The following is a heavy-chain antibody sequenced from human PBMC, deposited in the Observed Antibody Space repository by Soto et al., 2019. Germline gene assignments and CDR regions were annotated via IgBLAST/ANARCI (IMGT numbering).Heavy chain of an antibody. CDR1: GGSISSGYY. CDR2: IYYIGNT. Sequence: PSETLSLTCTVSGGSISSGYYWSWIRQYPGKGLEWIGYIYYIGNTYYNPSLKSRVSISLDTSKSQFSLKLDSVTAADTAVYYCARDAPAALGVPNSMDVWGQGTKVTVSS. V-gene: IGHV4-31*03. J-gene: IGHJ6*02. D-gene: IGHD3-3*02. CDR3: ARDAPAALGVPNSMDV.